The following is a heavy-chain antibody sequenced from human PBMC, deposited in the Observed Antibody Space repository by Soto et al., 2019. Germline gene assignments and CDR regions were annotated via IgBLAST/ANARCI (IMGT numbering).Heavy chain of an antibody. J-gene: IGHJ4*02. Sequence: QVQLVESGGGVVQPGRSLRLSCAASGFTFSSYGMHWVRQAPGKGLEWVAVIWYDGTNKYYADSVKGRFTISRDNSKNRLYLQMNSLRAEDTAVYYCARGLIWGTYCSSSSCYPPRGYSGYVFDYWGQGTLVTVSS. CDR3: ARGLIWGTYCSSSSCYPPRGYSGYVFDY. CDR1: GFTFSSYG. V-gene: IGHV3-33*01. CDR2: IWYDGTNK. D-gene: IGHD2-2*01.